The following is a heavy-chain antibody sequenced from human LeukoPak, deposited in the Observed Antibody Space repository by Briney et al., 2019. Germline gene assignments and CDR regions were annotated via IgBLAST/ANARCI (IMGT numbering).Heavy chain of an antibody. V-gene: IGHV3-30*18. CDR2: ISYDGSNK. Sequence: GGSLRLSCAASGFTFSSYGMHWVRQAPGKGLEWVAVISYDGSNKYYADSVKGRFTISRDNSKNTLYLQMNSLRAEDTAVYYCAKGKYCSGGSCSFYMDVWGKGTTVTVSS. CDR3: AKGKYCSGGSCSFYMDV. D-gene: IGHD2-15*01. CDR1: GFTFSSYG. J-gene: IGHJ6*03.